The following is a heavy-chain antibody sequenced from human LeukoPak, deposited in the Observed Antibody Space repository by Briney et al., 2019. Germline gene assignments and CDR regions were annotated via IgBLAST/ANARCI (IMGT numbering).Heavy chain of an antibody. CDR2: IYHSGST. D-gene: IGHD4-11*01. V-gene: IGHV4-39*07. J-gene: IGHJ3*02. CDR1: GGSISSSGYY. CDR3: AREGAHDYSNYGAFDI. Sequence: PSETLSLTCTVSGGSISSSGYYWGWIRQPPGKGLEWIGSIYHSGSTYYNPSLKSRVTISVDTSKNQFSLKLSSVTAADTAVYYCAREGAHDYSNYGAFDIWGQGTMVTVSS.